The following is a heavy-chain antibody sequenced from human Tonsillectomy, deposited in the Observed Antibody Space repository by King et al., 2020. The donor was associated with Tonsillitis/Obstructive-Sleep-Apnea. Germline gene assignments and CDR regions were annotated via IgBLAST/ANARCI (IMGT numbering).Heavy chain of an antibody. V-gene: IGHV3-11*05. CDR2: ISSRSGYT. CDR3: ARTEDYYYMDV. Sequence: VQLVESGGGLVKPGGSLRLSCAASGFTFSDYYMSWIRQAPGRGLEWVSYISSRSGYTNYADSMKGRFTISRDNAKNSLYLQMNSLRDEDTAVYYCARTEDYYYMDVWGKGTTVTVSS. J-gene: IGHJ6*03. CDR1: GFTFSDYY.